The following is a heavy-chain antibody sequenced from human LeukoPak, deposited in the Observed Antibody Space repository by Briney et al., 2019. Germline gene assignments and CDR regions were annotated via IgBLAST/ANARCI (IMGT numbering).Heavy chain of an antibody. Sequence: GGSLRLSCAASGFTFSSYGMNWVRQAPGKGLEWVSFIWLDGTYIYYADSVKGRSTISRDNSNKTLYLQMNSLRAEETAVYYCAKERVYAEDMDGWGKGCTVTVSS. J-gene: IGHJ6*03. CDR2: IWLDGTYI. CDR1: GFTFSSYG. D-gene: IGHD5/OR15-5a*01. V-gene: IGHV3-30*02. CDR3: AKERVYAEDMDG.